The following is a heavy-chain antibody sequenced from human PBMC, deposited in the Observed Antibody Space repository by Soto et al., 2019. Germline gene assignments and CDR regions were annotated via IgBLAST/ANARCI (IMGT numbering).Heavy chain of an antibody. CDR2: INAGNGNT. V-gene: IGHV1-3*01. Sequence: QVQLVQSGAEVKKPGASVKVSCKASGYTFTSYAMHWVRQAPGQRLEWMGWINAGNGNTKYSQKFQGRVTITRDTSASTAYMELSSLRSDDTAVYYCARSVAPYYFDYWGQGTLVTVSS. CDR1: GYTFTSYA. D-gene: IGHD2-15*01. J-gene: IGHJ4*02. CDR3: ARSVAPYYFDY.